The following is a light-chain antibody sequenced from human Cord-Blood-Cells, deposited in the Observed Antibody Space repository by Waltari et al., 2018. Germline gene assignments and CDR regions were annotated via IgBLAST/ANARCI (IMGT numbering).Light chain of an antibody. CDR3: QAWDSSTGV. CDR1: KLGAKY. V-gene: IGLV3-1*01. Sequence: SYELTQPPSVSVSPGQTASITCSRYKLGAKYACWYQQKPGQSPVLVIYQDSKRPSGIPERFSGSNSGNTATLTISGTQAMDEADYYCQAWDSSTGVFGTGTKVTVL. CDR2: QDS. J-gene: IGLJ1*01.